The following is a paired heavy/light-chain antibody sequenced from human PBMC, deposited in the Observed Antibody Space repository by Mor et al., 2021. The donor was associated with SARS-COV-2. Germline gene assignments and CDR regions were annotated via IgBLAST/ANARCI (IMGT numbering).Heavy chain of an antibody. Sequence: EVDLVESGGGLVKPGDSLRLSCAGSRFTFSDYTMHWVRQAPGKGLEWVSSINSGSSFISYADSLQGRFTISRDNAKNSLYLQMNSLRAEDTAVYYCARDRLPGVAALYWGQGTLVTVSS. D-gene: IGHD6-13*01. CDR1: RFTFSDYT. CDR2: INSGSSFI. CDR3: ARDRLPGVAALY. J-gene: IGHJ4*02. V-gene: IGHV3-21*01.
Light chain of an antibody. CDR3: QHSDDFLT. CDR1: QDIDIY. Sequence: DIQMTQSPSSLSASIGDRVTITCQASQDIDIYLNWYQQKPGKAPKLLIYDASDLETGVPSRFSGSGSGTDFTFTISGLQPEDIATYSCQHSDDFLTFGGGTKVEIK. CDR2: DAS. J-gene: IGKJ4*01. V-gene: IGKV1-33*01.